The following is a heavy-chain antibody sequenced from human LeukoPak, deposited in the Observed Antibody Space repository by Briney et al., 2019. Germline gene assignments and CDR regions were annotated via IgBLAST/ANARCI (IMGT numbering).Heavy chain of an antibody. D-gene: IGHD3-9*01. CDR1: GFTFDDYT. J-gene: IGHJ3*02. V-gene: IGHV3-43*01. CDR3: AKDYDILTGYDAFDI. Sequence: QPGGSLRLSCAASGFTFDDYTMHWVRQAPGKGLEWVSLISWDGGSTYYADSVKGRFTISRDNSKNSLYLQMNSLRTEVTALYYCAKDYDILTGYDAFDIWGQGTMVTVSS. CDR2: ISWDGGST.